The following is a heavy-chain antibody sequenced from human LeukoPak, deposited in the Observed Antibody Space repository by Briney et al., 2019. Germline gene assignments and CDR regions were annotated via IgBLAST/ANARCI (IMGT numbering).Heavy chain of an antibody. D-gene: IGHD1/OR15-1a*01. CDR3: AKGDRNTWALDY. CDR2: ISYDGRSK. CDR1: GFTFGSYG. J-gene: IGHJ4*02. Sequence: PAGSLRPSCAASGFTFGSYGMHWVRQAPGKGLEWVAVISYDGRSKYYADSVKGRFTISIDDSKNSLYLQMNSLRTEDTAVYYCAKGDRNTWALDYWGQGTLVTVSS. V-gene: IGHV3-30*18.